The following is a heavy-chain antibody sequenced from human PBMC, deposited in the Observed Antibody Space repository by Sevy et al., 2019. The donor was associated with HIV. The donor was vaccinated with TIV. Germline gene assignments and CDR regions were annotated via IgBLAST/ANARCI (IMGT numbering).Heavy chain of an antibody. J-gene: IGHJ4*02. V-gene: IGHV3-30*18. CDR2: ISFDGSNK. Sequence: GGSVRLSCAASGFSFSGYAIHWVRQAPGKGLEWVAVISFDGSNKYYADSVKGRFTISRDNSKNTLFLQMNSLRAEDTAVYYCAKEGAYSYTTYFDYWGQGTVVTVSS. CDR1: GFSFSGYA. CDR3: AKEGAYSYTTYFDY. D-gene: IGHD1-26*01.